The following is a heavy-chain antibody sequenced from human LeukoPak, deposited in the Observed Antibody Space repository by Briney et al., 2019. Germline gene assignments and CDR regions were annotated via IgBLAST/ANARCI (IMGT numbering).Heavy chain of an antibody. CDR3: ARDYGTTSCYDY. J-gene: IGHJ4*01. V-gene: IGHV4-59*11. CDR1: GASISIHY. D-gene: IGHD2-2*01. Sequence: SETLSLTCTVSGASISIHYWSWIRQFPGQGLGWIGCISNTGTTDYNPSLKSRVTISVDTSNSQFSLRLSSVTAADTAVYYCARDYGTTSCYDYPGDGTLVTVSS. CDR2: ISNTGTT.